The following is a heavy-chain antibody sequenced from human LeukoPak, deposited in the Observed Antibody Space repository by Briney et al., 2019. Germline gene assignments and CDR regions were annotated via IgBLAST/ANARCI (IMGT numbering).Heavy chain of an antibody. V-gene: IGHV4-34*01. J-gene: IGHJ4*02. D-gene: IGHD4-11*01. CDR2: IDHSGSA. CDR3: ARGQGTVTTH. Sequence: SETLSLTCAVSGGSFSGYYWTWIRQPPGKGLEWIGEIDHSGSANYNPSLMSRVTIPLDTSKNHFSLNLSSVTAADTAVYYCARGQGTVTTHWGQGTLVTVSS. CDR1: GGSFSGYY.